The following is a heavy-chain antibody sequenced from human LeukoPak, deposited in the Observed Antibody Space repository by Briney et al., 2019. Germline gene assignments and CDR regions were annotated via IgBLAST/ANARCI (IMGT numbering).Heavy chain of an antibody. Sequence: ASVKVSCKVSGYTLTELSMHWVRQARGKGLEWMGGFDPEDGETIYAQKFQGRVTMTEDTSTDTAYMELSSLRSEDTAVYYCARSDCSSTSCYCDYWGQGTLVTVSS. CDR3: ARSDCSSTSCYCDY. J-gene: IGHJ4*02. CDR2: FDPEDGET. V-gene: IGHV1-24*01. D-gene: IGHD2-2*01. CDR1: GYTLTELS.